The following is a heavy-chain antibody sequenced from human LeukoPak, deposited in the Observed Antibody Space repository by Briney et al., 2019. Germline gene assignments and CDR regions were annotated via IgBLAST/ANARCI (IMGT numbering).Heavy chain of an antibody. CDR3: AGGGYSSGWYSSPDY. J-gene: IGHJ4*02. CDR1: GFTFSVYW. D-gene: IGHD6-19*01. V-gene: IGHV3-11*01. CDR2: ISKSGDSI. Sequence: GGSLRLSCAASGFTFSVYWMSWVRQAPGKGLEWVSYISKSGDSIYYADSVKGRFTISRDNAKNSLYLQMNSLRGEDTAVYYCAGGGYSSGWYSSPDYWGQGTLVTVSS.